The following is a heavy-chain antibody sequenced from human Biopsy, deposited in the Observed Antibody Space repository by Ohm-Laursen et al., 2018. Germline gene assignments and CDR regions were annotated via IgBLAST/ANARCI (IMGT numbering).Heavy chain of an antibody. J-gene: IGHJ5*02. CDR2: MWSDGINK. Sequence: SLRLSCAAPGFAFRYYGLHWVRQAPGKGLQWVAVMWSDGINKNYADSVKGRFTVSRDNSNNVLYLQMSSLRDEDSAVYYCARDDDTTGHYMILNHWGQGTLVTVSS. CDR3: ARDDDTTGHYMILNH. CDR1: GFAFRYYG. V-gene: IGHV3-33*01. D-gene: IGHD3-9*01.